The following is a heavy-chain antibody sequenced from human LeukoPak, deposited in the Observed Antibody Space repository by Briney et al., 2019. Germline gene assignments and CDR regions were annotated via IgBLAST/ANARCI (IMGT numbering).Heavy chain of an antibody. V-gene: IGHV4-38-2*02. CDR2: IHNSGNT. Sequence: SETLSLTCTVFNYSISGDYYWGWIRQPPGKGLEWIGVIHNSGNTYYNPSLKSRVSISVDTSKNQFSLKLSSVTASDTAVYYCARPRDWWNSPYFDYWGQGTLVTVSS. CDR1: NYSISGDYY. CDR3: ARPRDWWNSPYFDY. D-gene: IGHD1-7*01. J-gene: IGHJ4*02.